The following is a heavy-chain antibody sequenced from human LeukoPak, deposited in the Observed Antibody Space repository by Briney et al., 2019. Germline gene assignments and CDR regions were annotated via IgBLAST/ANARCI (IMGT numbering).Heavy chain of an antibody. J-gene: IGHJ6*02. CDR3: AREDRSSSSSWYYYGMDV. CDR1: GGSISSYY. Sequence: PSETLSLTCTASGGSISSYYWSWIRQPAGKGLEWIGRIYTSGSTNYNPSLKSRVTMSVDTSKNQFSLKLSSVTAADTAVYYCAREDRSSSSSWYYYGMDVWGQGTTVTVSS. CDR2: IYTSGST. D-gene: IGHD6-13*01. V-gene: IGHV4-4*07.